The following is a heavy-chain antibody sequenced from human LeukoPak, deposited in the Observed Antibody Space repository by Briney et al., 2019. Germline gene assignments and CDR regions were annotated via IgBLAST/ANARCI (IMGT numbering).Heavy chain of an antibody. Sequence: PGGSLRLSCAASGFTFSSYSMNWVRQAPGKGLEWVSSISSSSSSYIYYADSVKGRFTISRDNAKNSLYLQMNSLRAEDTAVYYCARGVTPYYGMDVWGQGTTVTVSS. CDR1: GFTFSSYS. J-gene: IGHJ6*02. CDR3: ARGVTPYYGMDV. V-gene: IGHV3-21*01. CDR2: ISSSSSSYI. D-gene: IGHD2-21*02.